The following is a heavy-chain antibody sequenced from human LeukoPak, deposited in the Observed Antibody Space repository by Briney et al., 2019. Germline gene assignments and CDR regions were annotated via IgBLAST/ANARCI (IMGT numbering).Heavy chain of an antibody. Sequence: SETLSLTCTVSGGSISSGGYYWSWIRQPPGKGLEWIGYIYYSGSTYYNPSLKSRVTISVDTSKNQFSLKLSSVTAADTAVYYCARELIVVVPAVLGAFDIWGQGTMVTVSS. CDR3: ARELIVVVPAVLGAFDI. V-gene: IGHV4-30-4*01. CDR2: IYYSGST. J-gene: IGHJ3*02. D-gene: IGHD2-2*01. CDR1: GGSISSGGYY.